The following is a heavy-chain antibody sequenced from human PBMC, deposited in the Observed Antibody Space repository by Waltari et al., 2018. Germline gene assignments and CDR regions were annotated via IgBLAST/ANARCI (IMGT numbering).Heavy chain of an antibody. V-gene: IGHV4-38-2*02. CDR3: ARGGSGSYMGSFDI. CDR2: IYHTGTT. D-gene: IGHD1-26*01. Sequence: QVQLPESGPALVKPSGTLSHPCPASDYSSSNGFYWSWIRQPPGKGLEWIGGIYHTGTTYYNASLKSRVTISVDTSKNQCSLNLSFVTAADTALYFCARGGSGSYMGSFDIWGQGPMVTVSS. J-gene: IGHJ3*02. CDR1: DYSSSNGFY.